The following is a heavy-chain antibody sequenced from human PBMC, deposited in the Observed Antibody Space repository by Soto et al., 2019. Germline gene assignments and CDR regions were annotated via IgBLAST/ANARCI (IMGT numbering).Heavy chain of an antibody. D-gene: IGHD3-10*01. J-gene: IGHJ3*02. CDR2: FSWNSGSI. CDR3: TRSRGTFDI. CDR1: GFTFDDYA. Sequence: HPGGSLRLSCAASGFTFDDYAMHWVRQAPGKGLEWVSVFSWNSGSIGYADSVKGRFTISRDNAKNSLYLQMNSLRPEDTALYYCTRSRGTFDIWGQGTMVTVSS. V-gene: IGHV3-9*01.